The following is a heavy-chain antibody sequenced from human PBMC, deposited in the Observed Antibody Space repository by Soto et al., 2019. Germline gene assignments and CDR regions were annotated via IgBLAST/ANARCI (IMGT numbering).Heavy chain of an antibody. V-gene: IGHV1-69*04. CDR1: GGTFSIYT. D-gene: IGHD3-9*01. J-gene: IGHJ4*02. CDR3: ARDPPRITIFYGPTQFDY. Sequence: VASVEVSCKASGGTFSIYTISWVRQAPGQGLEWMGRIIPILGIANYAQKFQGRVTITADKSTSTAYMELSSLRSEDTAVYYCARDPPRITIFYGPTQFDYWGQGTLVTVSS. CDR2: IIPILGIA.